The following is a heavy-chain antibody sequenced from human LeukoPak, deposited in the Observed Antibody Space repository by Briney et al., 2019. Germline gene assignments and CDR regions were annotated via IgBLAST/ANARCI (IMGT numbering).Heavy chain of an antibody. Sequence: SETLSLTCTVSGGSISSGGYSWSWIRQPPGKGLEWIGYIYHSGSTHYNPSLKSRVTISVDRSKNQFSLKLSSVTAADTAVYYCARVAAYNWFDPWGQGTLVTVSS. CDR1: GGSISSGGYS. CDR3: ARVAAYNWFDP. J-gene: IGHJ5*02. V-gene: IGHV4-30-2*01. CDR2: IYHSGST.